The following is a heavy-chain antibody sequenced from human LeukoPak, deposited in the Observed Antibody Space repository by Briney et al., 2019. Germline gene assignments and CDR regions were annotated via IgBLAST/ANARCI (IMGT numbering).Heavy chain of an antibody. J-gene: IGHJ4*02. CDR1: GFTFSSYS. Sequence: PGGSLRLPCAASGFTFSSYSMNWVRQAPGKGLEWVSYISSSSSTIYYADSVKGRFTISRDNAKNSLYLQMNSLRAEDTAVYYCARVGVEMATISSDWGQGTLVTVSS. CDR2: ISSSSSTI. CDR3: ARVGVEMATISSD. V-gene: IGHV3-48*01. D-gene: IGHD5-24*01.